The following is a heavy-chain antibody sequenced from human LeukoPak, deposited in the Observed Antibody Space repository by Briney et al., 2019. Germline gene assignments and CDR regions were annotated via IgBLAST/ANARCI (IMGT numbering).Heavy chain of an antibody. CDR1: GYTFTSYG. CDR2: ISAYNGNT. Sequence: GASVKVSCKASGYTFTSYGISWVRQAPGQGLECMGWISAYNGNTNYAQKLQGRVTMTTDTSTSTAYMELRSLRSDDTAVYYCTLSKYCSSTTCYSPFDYWGQGTLVTVSS. CDR3: TLSKYCSSTTCYSPFDY. J-gene: IGHJ4*02. D-gene: IGHD2-2*02. V-gene: IGHV1-18*01.